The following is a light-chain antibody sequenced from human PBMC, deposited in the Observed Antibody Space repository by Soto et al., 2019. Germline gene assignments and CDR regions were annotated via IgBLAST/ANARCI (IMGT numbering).Light chain of an antibody. Sequence: QSARPSPPPPSGFPDRPATSSAPETTSAVVGYNYVSWYQQYPGRAPKLMIYGALNRPSGVPDRFSGSKSGNTASLTVSGLQAEDEADYYCSSYAASNNFYFVFGGGTQLTVL. J-gene: IGLJ3*02. V-gene: IGLV2-8*01. CDR1: TSAVVGYNY. CDR2: GAL. CDR3: SSYAASNNFYFV.